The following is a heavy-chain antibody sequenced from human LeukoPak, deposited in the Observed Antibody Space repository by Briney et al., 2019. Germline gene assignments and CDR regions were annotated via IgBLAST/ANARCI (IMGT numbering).Heavy chain of an antibody. CDR1: GFTFSSYA. V-gene: IGHV3-23*01. Sequence: PGGSLRLSCAASGFTFSSYAMSWVRQPPGKGLEWVSTISGSGGGTYYADSVKGRFTISRDNSKNTIYLQMNSLRAEDTAIYYCGSDPNGDYVGALGYWGRGTLVTVSS. CDR2: ISGSGGGT. J-gene: IGHJ4*01. CDR3: GSDPNGDYVGALGY. D-gene: IGHD4-17*01.